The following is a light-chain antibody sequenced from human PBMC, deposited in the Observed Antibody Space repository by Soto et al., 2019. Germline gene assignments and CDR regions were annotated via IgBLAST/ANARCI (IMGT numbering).Light chain of an antibody. CDR2: AAS. V-gene: IGKV1-39*01. CDR1: QFINRY. J-gene: IGKJ2*01. Sequence: DIQMTQSPSSLSASVGDRVTITCRASQFINRYLNWYQQKPGKAPKFLIYAASDLQSGVPSRFSGSGSGTDFPLTISSLHPDDFASYYCQQTYSTPYTFGQGTRLEIK. CDR3: QQTYSTPYT.